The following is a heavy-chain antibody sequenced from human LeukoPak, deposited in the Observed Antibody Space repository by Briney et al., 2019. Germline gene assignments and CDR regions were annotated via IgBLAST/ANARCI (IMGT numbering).Heavy chain of an antibody. J-gene: IGHJ4*02. D-gene: IGHD2-21*02. CDR2: TKEDGSEK. CDR1: GFAFSSYW. CDR3: ARADEVVTAIPEGPGGY. Sequence: GGSLRLSCAASGFAFSSYWMSWVRQAPGKGLEWVANTKEDGSEKYYVDSVKGRFTISRDNSKNTLYLQMNSLRAEDTAVYYCARADEVVTAIPEGPGGYWGQGTLVTVSS. V-gene: IGHV3-7*01.